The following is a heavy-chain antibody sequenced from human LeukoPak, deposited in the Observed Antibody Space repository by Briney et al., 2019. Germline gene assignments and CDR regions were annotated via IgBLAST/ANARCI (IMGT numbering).Heavy chain of an antibody. CDR3: ARLRSTQLRYFDVDH. CDR2: ISSTSSHI. V-gene: IGHV3-21*01. D-gene: IGHD5-24*01. J-gene: IGHJ4*02. Sequence: SGGSLRLSCAASGFTFSTYEMNWVRQAPGKGLERVSSISSTSSHIYYRDSVKGRFTISRDNAENSLYLQMNSLRAEDTAVYFCARLRSTQLRYFDVDHWGQGTLVTVSS. CDR1: GFTFSTYE.